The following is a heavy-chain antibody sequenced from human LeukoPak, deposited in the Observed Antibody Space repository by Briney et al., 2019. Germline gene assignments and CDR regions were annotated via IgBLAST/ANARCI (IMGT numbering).Heavy chain of an antibody. J-gene: IGHJ4*02. CDR1: GFTFSSYA. CDR3: AKLLRIVVVITPLGY. CDR2: ISGSGGST. Sequence: GGSLRLSCAASGFTFSSYAMSWVRQAPGKGLEWVSAISGSGGSTYYADSVKGRFTISRDNSKNTLYLQMNSLRAEDTAVYYCAKLLRIVVVITPLGYWGQGILVTVSS. D-gene: IGHD3-22*01. V-gene: IGHV3-23*01.